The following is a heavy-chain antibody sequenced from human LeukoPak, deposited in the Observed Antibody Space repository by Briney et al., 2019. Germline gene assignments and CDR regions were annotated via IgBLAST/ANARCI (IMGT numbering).Heavy chain of an antibody. J-gene: IGHJ4*02. CDR3: ATETNGRHYDY. Sequence: PGGYLSLSCTASGLTFSTSGFNWVRQAPGKGLEWVASIGPTGSDRYHADSIKGRFTISRDNANNFLYLQMNSLRAEDTAVYYCATETNGRHYDYWGQGTLLTVSS. CDR2: IGPTGSDR. V-gene: IGHV3-21*06. CDR1: GLTFSTSG. D-gene: IGHD1-14*01.